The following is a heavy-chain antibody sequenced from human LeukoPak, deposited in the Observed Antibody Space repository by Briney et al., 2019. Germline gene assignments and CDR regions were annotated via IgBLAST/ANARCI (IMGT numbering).Heavy chain of an antibody. V-gene: IGHV3-64D*06. D-gene: IGHD1-1*01. J-gene: IGHJ4*02. Sequence: GGCLRLSCSASGFTFSAHAMHWVRQAPGKGLEYVSAISPNGGSTYYADSVKGRFTISRDNPKNTLYLQMSSLRVEDTAVYYCVPKGNEGYWGQGTLVPVSS. CDR2: ISPNGGST. CDR3: VPKGNEGY. CDR1: GFTFSAHA.